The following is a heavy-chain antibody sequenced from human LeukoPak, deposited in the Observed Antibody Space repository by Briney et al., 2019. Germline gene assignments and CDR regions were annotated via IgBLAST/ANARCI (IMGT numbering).Heavy chain of an antibody. CDR1: GFSVSNHW. V-gene: IGHV3-74*01. CDR2: IATDAASST. CDR3: VRDDPRPGDALDV. J-gene: IGHJ3*01. Sequence: GGSLRLSCAASGFSVSNHWMHWVRQAPGKGLVWVSRIATDAASSTIYADSVMGRFTMTRDSAKNTLYLQLDSLRAEDTAVYYCVRDDPRPGDALDVWGQGTMVTVSS.